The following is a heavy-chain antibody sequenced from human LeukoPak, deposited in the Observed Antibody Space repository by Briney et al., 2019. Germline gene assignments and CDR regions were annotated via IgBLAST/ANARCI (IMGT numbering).Heavy chain of an antibody. J-gene: IGHJ4*02. V-gene: IGHV3-23*01. D-gene: IGHD6-13*01. Sequence: PGGSLRLSCVVSGFTFSSNGMTWGRQGPGKGLEWGSSISGTGADTFYADSVKGRVTISRDNSKETLYLQMNSLRAEDTAVYYCAKDRYSSGWFGGNFFDYWGQGTLVTCSS. CDR3: AKDRYSSGWFGGNFFDY. CDR1: GFTFSSNG. CDR2: ISGTGADT.